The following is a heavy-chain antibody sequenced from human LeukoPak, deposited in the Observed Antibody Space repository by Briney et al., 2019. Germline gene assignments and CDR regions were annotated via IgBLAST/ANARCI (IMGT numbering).Heavy chain of an antibody. CDR1: GYTFTGYY. Sequence: EASVKVSCKASGYTFTGYYIHWVRQAPGQGLEWMGWINPNNGVTNYAQKFQGRVTMTRDTSISTACMDLSRLISDDTAVYYCARDLSYYDSSGYRGSYFDYWGQGTLVTVSS. J-gene: IGHJ4*02. CDR2: INPNNGVT. D-gene: IGHD3-22*01. CDR3: ARDLSYYDSSGYRGSYFDY. V-gene: IGHV1-2*02.